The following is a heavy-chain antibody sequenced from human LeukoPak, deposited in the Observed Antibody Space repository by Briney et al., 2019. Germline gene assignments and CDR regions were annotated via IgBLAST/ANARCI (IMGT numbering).Heavy chain of an antibody. CDR2: IYYSGST. CDR1: GVSISSYY. CDR3: ARLPYSSGWYVRPSYFDY. J-gene: IGHJ4*02. D-gene: IGHD6-19*01. Sequence: KPSETLSLTCTVSGVSISSYYWSWIWKPPGKGLEWIGYIYYSGSTNYNPSLKSRVTISVDTSKNQFSLKLSSVTAADTAVYYCARLPYSSGWYVRPSYFDYWGQGTLVTVSS. V-gene: IGHV4-59*08.